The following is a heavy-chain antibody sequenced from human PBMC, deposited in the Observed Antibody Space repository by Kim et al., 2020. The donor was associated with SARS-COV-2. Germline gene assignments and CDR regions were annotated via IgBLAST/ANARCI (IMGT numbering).Heavy chain of an antibody. D-gene: IGHD6-13*01. V-gene: IGHV3-9*01. Sequence: GGSLRLSCAASGFTFDDYAMHWVRQAPGKGLEWVSGISWNSGSIGYADSVKGRFTISRDNAKNSLYLQMNSLRAEDTALYYCAKAPYSSSWDFDYWGQGTLVTVSS. CDR3: AKAPYSSSWDFDY. CDR1: GFTFDDYA. J-gene: IGHJ4*02. CDR2: ISWNSGSI.